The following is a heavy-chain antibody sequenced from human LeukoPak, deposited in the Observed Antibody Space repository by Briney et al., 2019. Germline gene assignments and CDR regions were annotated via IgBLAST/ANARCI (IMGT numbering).Heavy chain of an antibody. V-gene: IGHV3-48*04. CDR1: GFTFSTYR. CDR2: ISGTGSTL. Sequence: GGSLRLSCAASGFTFSTYRMNWVRRAPGKGLEWVSDISGTGSTLYYADSVKGRFTISRDNAKNSLYLQMNSLRAEDTAVYYCVRDGGGYYFDYWGQGTLVTVSS. D-gene: IGHD4-23*01. CDR3: VRDGGGYYFDY. J-gene: IGHJ4*02.